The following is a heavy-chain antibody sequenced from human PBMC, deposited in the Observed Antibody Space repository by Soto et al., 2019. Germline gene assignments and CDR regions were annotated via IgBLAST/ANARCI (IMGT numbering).Heavy chain of an antibody. CDR3: ARDSVSFGRYYYYYGMDV. V-gene: IGHV4-59*01. J-gene: IGHJ6*02. CDR1: GGSISSYY. Sequence: SETLSLTCTVSGGSISSYYWSWIRQPPGKGLEWIGYIYYSGSTNYNPSLKSRVTISVDTSKNQFSLKLSSVTAADTAVYYCARDSVSFGRYYYYYGMDVWGQGTTVTVS. CDR2: IYYSGST. D-gene: IGHD3-10*01.